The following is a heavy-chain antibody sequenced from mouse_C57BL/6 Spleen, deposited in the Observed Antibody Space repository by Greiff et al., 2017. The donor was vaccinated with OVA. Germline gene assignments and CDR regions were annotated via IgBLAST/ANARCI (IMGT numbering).Heavy chain of an antibody. J-gene: IGHJ1*03. V-gene: IGHV1-80*01. CDR3: ARRVVEGDFDV. D-gene: IGHD1-1*01. CDR2: IYPGDGDT. CDR1: GYAFSGSG. Sequence: VKLMESGAELVKPGASVRISCKASGYAFSGSGWNGVKQRPGKGLEWIGQIYPGDGDTNYNGKFKGKATLTADKSSSTAYMQLSSLTSEDSAVYFCARRVVEGDFDVWGTGTTVTVSS.